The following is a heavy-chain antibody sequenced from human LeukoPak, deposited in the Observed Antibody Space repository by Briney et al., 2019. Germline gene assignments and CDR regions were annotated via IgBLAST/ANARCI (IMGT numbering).Heavy chain of an antibody. CDR3: ARHPSYYYEMDV. CDR1: GGSLCNYY. V-gene: IGHV4-59*08. CDR2: IYHSGST. J-gene: IGHJ6*02. Sequence: SDTVSLTCTVSGGSLCNYYWSGIGEPRGRGLEGRGYIYHSGSTNYTPSLRSRVTISVDTSKNQFSLKLSSVTAADTAVYYCARHPSYYYEMDVWGQGTTVTVSS.